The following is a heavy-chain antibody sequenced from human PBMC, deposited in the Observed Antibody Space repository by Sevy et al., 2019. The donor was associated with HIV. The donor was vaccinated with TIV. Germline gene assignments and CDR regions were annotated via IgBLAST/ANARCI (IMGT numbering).Heavy chain of an antibody. CDR3: ATAPGTGY. CDR2: IKSNSDGGTT. D-gene: IGHD3-10*01. CDR1: GFSLETFW. Sequence: GGSLRLSCAASGFSLETFWIHWVRQAPAKGLEWVGRIKSNSDGGTTDYAAPLEGRFTMSRDDSENKIYLQINNLKIEDTAVYYCATAPGTGYWGQGTLVTVSS. V-gene: IGHV3-15*01. J-gene: IGHJ4*02.